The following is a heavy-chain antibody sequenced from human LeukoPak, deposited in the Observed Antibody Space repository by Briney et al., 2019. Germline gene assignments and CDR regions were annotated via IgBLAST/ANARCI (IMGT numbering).Heavy chain of an antibody. CDR3: ARGRKGLYGDSRKVYFDY. V-gene: IGHV3-74*01. CDR2: VTSDGSST. CDR1: GFSFSSYW. Sequence: GGSLRLSCAASGFSFSSYWMHWVRQAPGKGLVWVSRVTSDGSSTSYADSVKGRFSISRDNAKNTLYLHMNSLRAEDTAVYYCARGRKGLYGDSRKVYFDYWGQGTLVTVSS. J-gene: IGHJ4*02. D-gene: IGHD4-17*01.